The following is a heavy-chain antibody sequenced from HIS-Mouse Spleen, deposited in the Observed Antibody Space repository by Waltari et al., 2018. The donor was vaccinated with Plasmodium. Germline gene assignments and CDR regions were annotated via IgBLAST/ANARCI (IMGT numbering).Heavy chain of an antibody. V-gene: IGHV4-34*01. J-gene: IGHJ2*01. CDR3: ARGRVLGTSSGYFDL. Sequence: QVPLQQWGAGLLKPSETLSLTCAVYGGSFLGYYWSWIRQPPGKGLEWIGEINHSGSTNYNPSLKSRVTISVDTSKNQFSLKLSSVTAADTAVYYCARGRVLGTSSGYFDLWGRGTLVTVSS. CDR1: GGSFLGYY. CDR2: INHSGST. D-gene: IGHD3-10*01.